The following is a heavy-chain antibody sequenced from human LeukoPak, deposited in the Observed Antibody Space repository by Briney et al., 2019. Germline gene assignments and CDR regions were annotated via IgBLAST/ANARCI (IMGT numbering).Heavy chain of an antibody. D-gene: IGHD3-3*01. J-gene: IGHJ5*02. CDR3: ARGEESYYDFWSGYYSGWSDP. CDR2: IYYSGST. CDR1: GGSISSGGYY. V-gene: IGHV4-31*03. Sequence: PSQTLSLTCTVSGGSISSGGYYWSWIRQHPGKGLEWIGYIYYSGSTYYNPSLKSRVTISVDTSKNQFSLKLSSVTAADTAVYYCARGEESYYDFWSGYYSGWSDPWGQGTLVTVSS.